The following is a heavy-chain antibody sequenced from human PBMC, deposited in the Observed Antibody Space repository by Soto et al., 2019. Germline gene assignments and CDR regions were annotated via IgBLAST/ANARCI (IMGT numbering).Heavy chain of an antibody. CDR2: IDYIGNT. V-gene: IGHV4-59*01. J-gene: IGHJ5*02. D-gene: IGHD3-10*02. Sequence: SETLSLTCTVSDGSIGSDYWSWIRQPPGKGLEWLGNIDYIGNTNYNPSLKSRVTMSIDTSKNRSSLKLASVTTADTAVYYCAGMFDNYVNGNWFDPWGQGTRVTVSS. CDR1: DGSIGSDY. CDR3: AGMFDNYVNGNWFDP.